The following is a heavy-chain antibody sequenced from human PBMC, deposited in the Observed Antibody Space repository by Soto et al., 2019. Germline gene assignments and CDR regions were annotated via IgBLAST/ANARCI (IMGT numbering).Heavy chain of an antibody. V-gene: IGHV4-31*03. CDR3: AREGDYRTWFEP. J-gene: IGHJ5*02. Sequence: TLCLTCTVSGESIATSVFYWSWIRLQSGKGPEWIGSIFYAGDTYYNPSLKSRVEISLDGSQNQFSLNLRSVTAADTAVYYCAREGDYRTWFEPWGPGTL. CDR1: GESIATSVFY. CDR2: IFYAGDT. D-gene: IGHD4-17*01.